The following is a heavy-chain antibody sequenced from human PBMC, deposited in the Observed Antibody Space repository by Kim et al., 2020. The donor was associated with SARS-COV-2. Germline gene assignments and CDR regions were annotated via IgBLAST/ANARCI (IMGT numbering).Heavy chain of an antibody. Sequence: GGSLRLSCAASGFTFSGYGMHWVRQAPGKGLVWVSRSNPDGSSTFYADSVKGRFTISRDNAKNTLYLQMNSLRAEDTAVYYCARVAYYGMDVWGQGTTVT. CDR2: SNPDGSST. J-gene: IGHJ6*02. V-gene: IGHV3-74*01. CDR1: GFTFSGYG. CDR3: ARVAYYGMDV.